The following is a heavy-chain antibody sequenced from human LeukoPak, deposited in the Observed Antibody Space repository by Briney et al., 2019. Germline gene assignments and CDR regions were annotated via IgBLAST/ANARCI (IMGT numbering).Heavy chain of an antibody. D-gene: IGHD1-1*01. CDR1: GFTFNNYG. CDR2: IRYDGSNK. CDR3: AKRIYGSGTEMFDY. Sequence: GGSLRLSCAASGFTFNNYGMHWVRQAPGKGLEWVAFIRYDGSNKYYADSVKGRFTISRDNSKNTLYLQMNSLRAEDTAVYYCAKRIYGSGTEMFDYWGQGTLVTVSS. J-gene: IGHJ4*02. V-gene: IGHV3-30*02.